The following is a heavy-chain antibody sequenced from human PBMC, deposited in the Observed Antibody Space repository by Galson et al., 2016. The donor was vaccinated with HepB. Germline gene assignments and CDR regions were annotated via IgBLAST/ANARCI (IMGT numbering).Heavy chain of an antibody. Sequence: ETLSLTCTVYGGSFIDYYWSWIRQPPGKGLEWVSGINASGGSPDYGDSVKGRITISRDNSKNTLYLQMNSLRADDTAVYYCAKGTIFGGLDIWGQGTMVIVSS. CDR1: GGSFIDYY. V-gene: IGHV3-23*01. J-gene: IGHJ3*02. D-gene: IGHD4-23*01. CDR3: AKGTIFGGLDI. CDR2: INASGGSP.